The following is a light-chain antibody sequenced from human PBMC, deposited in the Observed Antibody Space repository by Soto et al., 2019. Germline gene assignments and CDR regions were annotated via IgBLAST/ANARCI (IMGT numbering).Light chain of an antibody. CDR2: AAS. J-gene: IGKJ5*01. Sequence: EVVMTQSPATLSVSPGERATLSCRASESVSSNLAWYQQRPGQAPRLLIYAASSRATGIPDRFSGSGSGTDFTLTISSLEPEDFAVYYCQQYGSSPSTFGQGTRLEIK. CDR1: ESVSSN. V-gene: IGKV3-20*01. CDR3: QQYGSSPST.